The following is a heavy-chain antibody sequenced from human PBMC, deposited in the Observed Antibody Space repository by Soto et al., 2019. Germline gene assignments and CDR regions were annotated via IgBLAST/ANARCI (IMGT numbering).Heavy chain of an antibody. V-gene: IGHV4-39*01. CDR3: ARSKYSSGWYFDY. J-gene: IGHJ4*02. Sequence: PSETLSLTCTVSGGSISSSSYYWGWSRAPPGKGLEWIGRIYYSGSTYYNPSIKSRVTISVDTSKNQFPLKLSSVTAADTAVYYCARSKYSSGWYFDYWGQGTLVTVSS. D-gene: IGHD6-19*01. CDR1: GGSISSSSYY. CDR2: IYYSGST.